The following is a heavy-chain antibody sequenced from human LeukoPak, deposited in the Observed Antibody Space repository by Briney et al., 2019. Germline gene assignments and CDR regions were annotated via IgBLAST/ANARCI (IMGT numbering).Heavy chain of an antibody. J-gene: IGHJ5*02. Sequence: GESLKISCKGSGYSFTSYWIGWVRQMPGKGLEWMGIIYPGDSDTRYSPSFQGQVTISADKSISTACLQWSSLKASDTAMYYCARGPTVVPAAISWFDPWGQGTLVTVSS. CDR3: ARGPTVVPAAISWFDP. D-gene: IGHD2-2*02. CDR1: GYSFTSYW. V-gene: IGHV5-51*01. CDR2: IYPGDSDT.